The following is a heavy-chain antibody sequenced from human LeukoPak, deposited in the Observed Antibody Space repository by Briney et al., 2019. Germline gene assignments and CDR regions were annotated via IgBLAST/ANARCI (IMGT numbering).Heavy chain of an antibody. CDR3: ARDLGGYCTSTSCYYFDY. J-gene: IGHJ4*02. CDR2: IKQDGGET. V-gene: IGHV3-7*01. D-gene: IGHD2-2*01. CDR1: GFTFSSYS. Sequence: PGGSLRLSCAASGFTFSSYSMNWVRQAPGKGLEWVANIKQDGGETYYGDSVKGRFTISRDNAKNSLYLQMRSLRAEDTAVYYCARDLGGYCTSTSCYYFDYWGQGTLVTVSS.